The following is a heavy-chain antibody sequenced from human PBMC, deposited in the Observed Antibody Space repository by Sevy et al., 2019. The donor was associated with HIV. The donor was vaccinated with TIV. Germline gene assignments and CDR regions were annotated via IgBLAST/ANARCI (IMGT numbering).Heavy chain of an antibody. D-gene: IGHD4-17*01. J-gene: IGHJ4*02. V-gene: IGHV1-2*02. CDR1: GYTFTGYY. CDR3: ARDFRYDYSDPKLRYFDY. CDR2: INPNSGGT. Sequence: ASVKVSCKASGYTFTGYYMHWVRQAPGQGLEWMGWINPNSGGTNYAQKFQGRVTMTRDTSISTAYMELSRLRSDDTAVYYCARDFRYDYSDPKLRYFDYWGQGTLVTVSS.